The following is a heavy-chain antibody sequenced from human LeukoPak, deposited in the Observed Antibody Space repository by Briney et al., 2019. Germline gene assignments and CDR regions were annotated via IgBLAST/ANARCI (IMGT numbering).Heavy chain of an antibody. CDR1: RLSIRIFY. CDR3: AKGGGCATTSWDFDN. J-gene: IGHJ4*02. V-gene: IGHV4-59*01. CDR2: ISYSGTT. Sequence: SETLSLTCSVSRLSIRIFYWNWIRQSPGKGLEWIWYISYSGTTNYNPSLDSRATISLDTSKNQCSLKLSSVTAADTALYYCAKGGGCATTSWDFDNWGQGTLVTVSS. D-gene: IGHD2-2*01.